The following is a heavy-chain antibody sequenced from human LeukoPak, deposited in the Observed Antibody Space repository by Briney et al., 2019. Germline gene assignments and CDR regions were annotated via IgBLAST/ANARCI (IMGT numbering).Heavy chain of an antibody. J-gene: IGHJ4*02. CDR1: GGSFSGYY. V-gene: IGHV4-34*01. CDR3: ARAVVGATFDY. Sequence: PSETLSLTCAVYGGSFSGYYWSWIRQPPGKGLEWIGEINHSGSTNYHPSLKSRVTISVDTSKNQFSLKLSSVTAADTAVYYCARAVVGATFDYWGQGTLVTVSS. CDR2: INHSGST. D-gene: IGHD1-26*01.